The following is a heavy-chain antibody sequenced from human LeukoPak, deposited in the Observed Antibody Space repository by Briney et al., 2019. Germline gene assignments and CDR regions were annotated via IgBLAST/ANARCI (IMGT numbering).Heavy chain of an antibody. D-gene: IGHD3-22*01. CDR3: ARAMLRTYYYDSSGYAGY. V-gene: IGHV3-69-1*01. Sequence: GGSLRLSCEASGFTFTNAWTNWVRQAPGKGLEWVSSISSSSYIYYADSVKGRFTISRDNAKNSLYLQMNSLRAEDTAVYYCARAMLRTYYYDSSGYAGYWGQGTLVTVSS. J-gene: IGHJ4*02. CDR2: ISSSSYI. CDR1: GFTFTNAW.